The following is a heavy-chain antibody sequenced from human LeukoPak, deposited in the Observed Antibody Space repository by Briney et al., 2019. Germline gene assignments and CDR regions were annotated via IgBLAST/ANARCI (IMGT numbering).Heavy chain of an antibody. CDR2: INPDGGST. CDR3: ARDRSIVGATPYFDY. D-gene: IGHD1-26*01. J-gene: IGHJ4*02. V-gene: IGHV1-46*01. Sequence: ASVKVSYKASGYTFTGYYMHWVRQAPGQGLEWMGWINPDGGSTTYAQKFQGRVTMTWDTSTSTVYMDLSSLRSEDTAVYFCARDRSIVGATPYFDYWGQGTLVTVSS. CDR1: GYTFTGYY.